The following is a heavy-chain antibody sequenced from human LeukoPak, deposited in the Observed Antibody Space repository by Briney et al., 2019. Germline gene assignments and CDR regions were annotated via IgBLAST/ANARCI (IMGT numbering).Heavy chain of an antibody. J-gene: IGHJ3*02. CDR3: ARDRGSTKLVSDAFDI. CDR2: ISYSGNT. CDR1: GASISSYY. V-gene: IGHV4-59*01. Sequence: SQTLSLTCTVSGASISSYYWSWIRQPPGKGLEWIGYISYSGNTEYNPSLKSRVTISVDTSKNQFSLKLSSVTAADTAVYYCARDRGSTKLVSDAFDIWGQGTMVTVSS. D-gene: IGHD2-2*01.